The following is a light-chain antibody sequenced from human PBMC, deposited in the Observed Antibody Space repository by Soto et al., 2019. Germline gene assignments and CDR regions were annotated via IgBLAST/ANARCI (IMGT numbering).Light chain of an antibody. CDR2: DVS. J-gene: IGLJ1*01. CDR3: SSYTTSNTRQIV. CDR1: SRYVGGYNY. Sequence: QAVLTQPASASGSPGQSITISCTRTSRYVGGYNYVSWYQHHPGKAPKLMIFDVSNRPSGVSNRFSGSKSGNTASLTISGLQPEDEADYYCSSYTTSNTRQIVFGTGTKVTVL. V-gene: IGLV2-14*03.